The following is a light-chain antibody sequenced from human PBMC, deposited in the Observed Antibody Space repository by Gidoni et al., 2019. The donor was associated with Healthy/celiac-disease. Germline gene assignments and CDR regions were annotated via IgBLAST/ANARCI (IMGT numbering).Light chain of an antibody. CDR3: QQSYSTGWT. V-gene: IGKV1-39*01. CDR2: ATS. J-gene: IGKJ1*01. Sequence: DIQMTQSPFSLSASVGDRVTITCRASQSISKYLNWYQQKPGEAPTLLIYATSSLQSGVPSRFSGSGSGTDFTLTISSLRPEDFATYYCQQSYSTGWTFGQGTKVEIK. CDR1: QSISKY.